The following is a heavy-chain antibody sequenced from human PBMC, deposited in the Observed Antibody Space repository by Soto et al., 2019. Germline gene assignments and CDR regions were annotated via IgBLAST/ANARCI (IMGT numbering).Heavy chain of an antibody. V-gene: IGHV4-61*01. CDR3: ARRNSGGKWLDP. D-gene: IGHD2-15*01. Sequence: PSETLSLTCVVSGGSVSSGTYYWTWIRQPPGKGLEWIGYISNIGSTNYNPSLKSRVTISADTSKNQFSLKLNSVTAEDTAVYYCARRNSGGKWLDPLGQGTLLAVSP. CDR1: GGSVSSGTYY. J-gene: IGHJ5*02. CDR2: ISNIGST.